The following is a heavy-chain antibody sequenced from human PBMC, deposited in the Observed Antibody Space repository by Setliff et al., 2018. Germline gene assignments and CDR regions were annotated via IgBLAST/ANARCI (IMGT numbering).Heavy chain of an antibody. CDR3: ATERILDYCGSGSYPSFDY. V-gene: IGHV1-24*01. CDR1: GYTLTELS. J-gene: IGHJ4*02. CDR2: FDPEDGET. Sequence: ASVKVSCKVSGYTLTELSMHWVRQAPGKGLEWMGGFDPEDGETIYAQKFQGRVTMTEDTSTDTAYMELSSLRSEDTAVYYCATERILDYCGSGSYPSFDYWGQGTLVTVSS. D-gene: IGHD3-10*01.